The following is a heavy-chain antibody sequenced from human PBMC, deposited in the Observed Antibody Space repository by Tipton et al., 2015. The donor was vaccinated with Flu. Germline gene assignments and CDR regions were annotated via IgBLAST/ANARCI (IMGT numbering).Heavy chain of an antibody. V-gene: IGHV4-34*01. J-gene: IGHJ4*02. D-gene: IGHD6-13*01. CDR3: ARPAYTSSWYLNY. CDR2: INHSGST. CDR1: GGSFSGYY. Sequence: TLSLTCAVYGGSFSGYYWSWIRQPPGKGLEWIGEINHSGSTNYNPSLKSRVTISVDTSKNQFSLKLSSVTAADTAVYYCARPAYTSSWYLNYWGQGTLVTVSS.